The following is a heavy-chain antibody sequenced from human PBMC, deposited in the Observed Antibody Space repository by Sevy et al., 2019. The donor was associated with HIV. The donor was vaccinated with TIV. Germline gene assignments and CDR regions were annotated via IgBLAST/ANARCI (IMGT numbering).Heavy chain of an antibody. CDR2: ISNSPSYI. V-gene: IGHV3-21*01. Sequence: GGSLRLSCAASGFTFISFTMNWVRQAPGKGLEWVSSISNSPSYIYYADSVKGRFTISRDNAKNALYLQMDSLGVEDGAVYYCARRGGLTDEGFDIWGQGTMVTVSS. CDR1: GFTFISFT. CDR3: ARRGGLTDEGFDI. J-gene: IGHJ3*02. D-gene: IGHD3-16*01.